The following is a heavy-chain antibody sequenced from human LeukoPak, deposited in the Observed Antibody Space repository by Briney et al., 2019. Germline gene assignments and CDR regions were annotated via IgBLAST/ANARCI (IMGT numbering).Heavy chain of an antibody. V-gene: IGHV3-23*01. CDR2: IGGTDGST. J-gene: IGHJ5*02. D-gene: IGHD3-22*01. Sequence: GGSLRLSCAASGFTFSSYTMSWVRQVPGKGLEWVSGIGGTDGSTYYADSVEGRFTISRDNSKNTLYLQVDSLRAEDTAVYYCVGRDGSGDNDHWGQGTLVTVSS. CDR3: VGRDGSGDNDH. CDR1: GFTFSSYT.